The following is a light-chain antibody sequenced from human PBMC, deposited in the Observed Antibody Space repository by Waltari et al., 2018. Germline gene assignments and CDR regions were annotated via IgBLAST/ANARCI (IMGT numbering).Light chain of an antibody. CDR1: SSDIGSYNV. CDR3: SSYAGSVV. CDR2: GFN. V-gene: IGLV2-23*02. Sequence: QSALTQPASVSGSRGQSITISCTGSSSDIGSYNVVSRYQHHPGKAPKLLIYGFNNRPSGVSNRFSGSKSGNTSSLTISGLQAEDEADYYCSSYAGSVVFGGGTKLTVL. J-gene: IGLJ3*02.